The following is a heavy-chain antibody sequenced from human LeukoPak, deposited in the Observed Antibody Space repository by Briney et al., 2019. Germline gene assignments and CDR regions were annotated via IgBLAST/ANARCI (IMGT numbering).Heavy chain of an antibody. V-gene: IGHV4-59*01. Sequence: PSETLSLTCTVSGGSISSYYWSWVRQHPGKGREWSGYIYYSGSTNYNPSLKIRVTISVYTSKHHFSLNLSSVAAADAAVYYCARGAMSGNPYFDYWGQGTLVTVSS. J-gene: IGHJ4*02. CDR2: IYYSGST. CDR1: GGSISSYY. CDR3: ARGAMSGNPYFDY. D-gene: IGHD4-23*01.